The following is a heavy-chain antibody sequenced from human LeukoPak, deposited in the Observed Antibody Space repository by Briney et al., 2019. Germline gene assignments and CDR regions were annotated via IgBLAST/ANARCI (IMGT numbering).Heavy chain of an antibody. CDR1: GYTFTSYA. J-gene: IGHJ6*03. V-gene: IGHV7-4-1*02. CDR2: INTNTGNP. Sequence: GASVKVSCKASGYTFTSYAMNWVRQAPGQGLEWMGWINTNTGNPTYAQGFTGRFVFSLDSSVSTAYLQISSLKAEDTAVYYCARGLGGLIRPGNVDYYHMDVWGKGTTVIVSS. CDR3: ARGLGGLIRPGNVDYYHMDV. D-gene: IGHD3-16*01.